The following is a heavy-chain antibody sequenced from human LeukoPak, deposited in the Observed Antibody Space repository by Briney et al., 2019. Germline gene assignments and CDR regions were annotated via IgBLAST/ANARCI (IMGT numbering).Heavy chain of an antibody. CDR1: GGSISSSSYY. CDR2: LYYSGST. J-gene: IGHJ4*02. V-gene: IGHV4-39*01. D-gene: IGHD3-22*01. CDR3: ASGHYDSSGYYYPFDY. Sequence: PSETLSLTCTVSGGSISSSSYYWGWIRQPPGKGLEWIGTLYYSGSTYYNPSLKSRVTISVDTSKNQVSLRLSSVTAADTAVYYCASGHYDSSGYYYPFDYWGQGTLVTVSS.